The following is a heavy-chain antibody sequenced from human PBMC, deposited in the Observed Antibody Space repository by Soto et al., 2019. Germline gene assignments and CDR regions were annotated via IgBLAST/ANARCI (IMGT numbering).Heavy chain of an antibody. Sequence: SVTVSCTASGGTFSSYAISWVRQAPGQGLEWMGGIIPIFGTANYAQKFQGRVTITADESTSTAYMELSSLRSEDTAVYYCARKVAAQYYFDYWGQGTLVTVSS. J-gene: IGHJ4*02. CDR1: GGTFSSYA. CDR2: IIPIFGTA. D-gene: IGHD6-6*01. V-gene: IGHV1-69*13. CDR3: ARKVAAQYYFDY.